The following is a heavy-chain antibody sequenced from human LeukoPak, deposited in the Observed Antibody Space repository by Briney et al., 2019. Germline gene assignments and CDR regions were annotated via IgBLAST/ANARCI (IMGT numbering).Heavy chain of an antibody. Sequence: SETLSLTCTVSGGSISSYYWSWIRQPPGKGLEWIGCIYYSGSTNHNPSFKSRVTISVDTSKNQFSLKLSSVTAADTAVYYCARVRAYYYDSSGSSYYFDYWGQGTLVTVSS. CDR2: IYYSGST. J-gene: IGHJ4*02. CDR1: GGSISSYY. D-gene: IGHD3-22*01. V-gene: IGHV4-59*08. CDR3: ARVRAYYYDSSGSSYYFDY.